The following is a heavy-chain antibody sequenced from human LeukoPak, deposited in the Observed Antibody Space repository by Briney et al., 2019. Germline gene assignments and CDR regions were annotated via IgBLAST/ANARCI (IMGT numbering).Heavy chain of an antibody. CDR2: INPNSGGT. J-gene: IGHJ6*02. Sequence: GASVKVSCKASGGTFSSYAISWVRQAPGQGLEWMGWINPNSGGTNYAQKFQGRVTMTRDTSISTAYMELSRLRSDDTAVYYCARESHHCSSTSCYRTYYGMDVWGQGTTVTVSS. D-gene: IGHD2-2*02. V-gene: IGHV1-2*02. CDR1: GGTFSSYA. CDR3: ARESHHCSSTSCYRTYYGMDV.